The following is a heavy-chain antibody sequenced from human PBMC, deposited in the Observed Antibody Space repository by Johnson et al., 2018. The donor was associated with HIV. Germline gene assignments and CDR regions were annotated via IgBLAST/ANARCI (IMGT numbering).Heavy chain of an antibody. CDR3: SRDEEVRYAMGAFDI. J-gene: IGHJ3*02. Sequence: QVQLVESGGGVVQPGRSLRLSCGASGFIFSSYAMHWVRQAPGKGLEWVALISFDGSHKYYADSVKGRFTISRDNSKNTLYLQMNSLRADDTAVYYVSRDEEVRYAMGAFDIWGQGTMLTVSS. V-gene: IGHV3-30*04. CDR1: GFIFSSYA. D-gene: IGHD3-16*01. CDR2: ISFDGSHK.